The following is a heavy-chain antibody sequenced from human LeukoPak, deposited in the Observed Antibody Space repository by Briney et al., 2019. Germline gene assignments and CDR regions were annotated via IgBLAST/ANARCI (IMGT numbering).Heavy chain of an antibody. CDR2: INPNSGGT. CDR3: ARDSTMVRGAQAPPLGY. V-gene: IGHV1-2*02. J-gene: IGHJ4*02. Sequence: GASVKVSCKASGYTFTGYYMHWVRQAPGQGLEWMGWINPNSGGTNYAQKFQGRVTMTRDTSISTAYMELSRLRSDDTAVYYCARDSTMVRGAQAPPLGYWGQGTLVTVSS. CDR1: GYTFTGYY. D-gene: IGHD3-10*01.